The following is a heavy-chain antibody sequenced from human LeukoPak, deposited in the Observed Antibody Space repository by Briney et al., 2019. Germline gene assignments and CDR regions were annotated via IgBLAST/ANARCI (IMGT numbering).Heavy chain of an antibody. CDR3: TTRRQDGC. D-gene: IGHD6-25*01. J-gene: IGHJ4*02. Sequence: GGSLRLSCVASGFTFSDAWMSWIRQAPGKGLEWVGRIKSKIDGGTIDYGAPVKGRFTISRDDSRNTLYLQMNSLKTEDTAVYYCTTRRQDGCWGQGTLVTVS. CDR1: GFTFSDAW. CDR2: IKSKIDGGTI. V-gene: IGHV3-15*01.